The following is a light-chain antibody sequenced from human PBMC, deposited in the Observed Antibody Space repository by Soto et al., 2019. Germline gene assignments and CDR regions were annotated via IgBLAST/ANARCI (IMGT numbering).Light chain of an antibody. J-gene: IGKJ5*01. Sequence: TQMTPSLSSLSASVVGRGPMTCRASQGIRNELGWYQQKPGKAAKRLIYAASSLQSGGPSRFSGSGSGREVSPTISSRQPEDFSTYYCLQQNSYPTTFGQGTRLEIK. V-gene: IGKV1-17*01. CDR3: LQQNSYPTT. CDR1: QGIRNE. CDR2: AAS.